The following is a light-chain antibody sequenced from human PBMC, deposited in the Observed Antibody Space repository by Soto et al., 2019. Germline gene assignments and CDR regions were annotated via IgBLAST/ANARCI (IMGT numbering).Light chain of an antibody. CDR1: QSISTW. CDR2: KAS. Sequence: DIQMTQSPSTLSASVGDRVTITCRASQSISTWLAWYQQKAGQAPKLLIYKASSLEGGVPSRFSGSGSGTEFNITISSLQTDDFATYYCQQYNTYPLTFGGGTTVDIK. CDR3: QQYNTYPLT. J-gene: IGKJ4*01. V-gene: IGKV1-5*03.